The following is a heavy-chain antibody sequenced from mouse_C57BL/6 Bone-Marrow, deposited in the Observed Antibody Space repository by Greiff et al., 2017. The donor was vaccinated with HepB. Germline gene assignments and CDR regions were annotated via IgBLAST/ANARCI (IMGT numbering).Heavy chain of an antibody. CDR1: GYSFTDYN. V-gene: IGHV1-39*01. Sequence: LVESGPELVKPGASVKISCKASGYSFTDYNMNWVKQSNGKSLEWIGVINPNYGTTSYNQKFKGKATLTVDQSSSTAYMQLNMLTSEDTAVDYCARGEDYGYYGFDYWGQGTTLTVSS. CDR2: INPNYGTT. J-gene: IGHJ2*01. D-gene: IGHD2-3*01. CDR3: ARGEDYGYYGFDY.